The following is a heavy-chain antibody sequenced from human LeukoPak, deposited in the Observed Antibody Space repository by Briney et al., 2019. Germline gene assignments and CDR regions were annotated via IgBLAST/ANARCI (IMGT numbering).Heavy chain of an antibody. D-gene: IGHD3-3*01. Sequence: PGGSLRLSCTASGFTFGDYAMSWFRQAPGKGLEWVGFIRSKAYGGTTEYAASVKGRFTISRDDSKSIAYLQMNSLKTEDTAVYYCTRGIVPRTYYDFWSGGYYFDYWGQGTLVTVSS. CDR1: GFTFGDYA. CDR3: TRGIVPRTYYDFWSGGYYFDY. J-gene: IGHJ4*02. V-gene: IGHV3-49*03. CDR2: IRSKAYGGTT.